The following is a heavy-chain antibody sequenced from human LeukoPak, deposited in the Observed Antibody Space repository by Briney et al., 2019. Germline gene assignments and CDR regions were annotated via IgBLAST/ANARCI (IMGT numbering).Heavy chain of an antibody. CDR2: ISISGGST. D-gene: IGHD6-19*01. CDR1: GVTFTNYA. J-gene: IGHJ4*02. CDR3: AKVPAGNKVEY. Sequence: GGSLRLSCAASGVTFTNYAMTWVRQAPGKGLEWVSGISISGGSTDYADSVKGRFTISRDNSKNTLYLQMNSLRAEDTAVYYCAKVPAGNKVEYWGQGTLVTISS. V-gene: IGHV3-23*01.